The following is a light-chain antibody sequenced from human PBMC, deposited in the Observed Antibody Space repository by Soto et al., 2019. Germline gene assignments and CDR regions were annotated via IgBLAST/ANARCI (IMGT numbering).Light chain of an antibody. CDR3: RQYNSYSPT. CDR2: DAS. CDR1: ESISSW. V-gene: IGKV1-5*01. Sequence: DIRVTQSPSAPSASVGDRVPITCRASESISSWLAWYQQKPGKAPKLLIYDASSLESGAQSRIGSRGAGAECTRTSSMLQQDDVTSDDSRQYNSYSPTFGQGTQVDI. J-gene: IGKJ1*01.